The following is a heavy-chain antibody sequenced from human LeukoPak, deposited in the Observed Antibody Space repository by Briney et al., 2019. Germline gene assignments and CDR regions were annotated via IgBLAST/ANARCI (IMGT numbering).Heavy chain of an antibody. Sequence: GASVKVSCKASGYTFTGYYMHWVRQAPGQGLEWMGWISAYNGNTNYAQKLQGRVTMTTDTSTSTAYMELRSLRSGDTAVYYCARGLTGYYKTPLDYWGQGTLVTVSS. CDR1: GYTFTGYY. D-gene: IGHD3-9*01. J-gene: IGHJ4*02. V-gene: IGHV1-18*04. CDR3: ARGLTGYYKTPLDY. CDR2: ISAYNGNT.